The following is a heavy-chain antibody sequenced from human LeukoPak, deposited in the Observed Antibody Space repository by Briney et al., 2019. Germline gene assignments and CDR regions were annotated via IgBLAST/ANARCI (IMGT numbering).Heavy chain of an antibody. J-gene: IGHJ4*02. CDR3: ARGPPYYDFWSGYYLFDY. V-gene: IGHV4-34*01. Sequence: PSETLSLTCAVYGGSFSGYYWSWIRQPPGKGLEWIGEINHSGSTNYNPSLKSRVTISVDTSKNQFSLKLSSVTAADTAVYYCARGPPYYDFWSGYYLFDYWGQGTLVTVSS. CDR1: GGSFSGYY. D-gene: IGHD3-3*01. CDR2: INHSGST.